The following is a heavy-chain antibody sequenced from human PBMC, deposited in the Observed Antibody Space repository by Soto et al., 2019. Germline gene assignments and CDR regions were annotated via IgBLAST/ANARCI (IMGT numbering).Heavy chain of an antibody. CDR3: ARRGSGSYYDY. CDR1: GFTFSSYA. CDR2: ISGSGDST. D-gene: IGHD1-26*01. V-gene: IGHV3-23*01. Sequence: EVQLLESGGGLVQPGGSLRLSCAASGFTFSSYAMRWVRQAPVKGLEWVSAISGSGDSTYYADSVKGRFTISRDNSKNTLYLQMNSRGAEDTAVYYWARRGSGSYYDYWGQGTLVTVSS. J-gene: IGHJ4*02.